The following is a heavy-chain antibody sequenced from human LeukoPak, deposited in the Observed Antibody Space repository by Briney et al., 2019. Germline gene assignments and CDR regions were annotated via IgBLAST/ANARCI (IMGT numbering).Heavy chain of an antibody. J-gene: IGHJ5*02. CDR1: GVSISSGHYY. CDR3: ARHTIDTTLGGVPDYFDA. CDR2: ILYSGST. Sequence: SETLSLTCTVSGVSISSGHYYWAWIRQPPGRGLECIASILYSGSTYYDPSFNGRVTLSVDTSKNQFSLRLSPVTAADTAIYYCARHTIDTTLGGVPDYFDAWGQGTPVTVSS. V-gene: IGHV4-39*07. D-gene: IGHD3-16*01.